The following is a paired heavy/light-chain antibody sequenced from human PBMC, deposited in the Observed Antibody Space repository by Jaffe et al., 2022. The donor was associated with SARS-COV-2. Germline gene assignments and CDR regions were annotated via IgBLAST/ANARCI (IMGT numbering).Heavy chain of an antibody. Sequence: QVQLQQWGAGLLKPSETLSLTCAVYGGSFSGYYWSWIRQPPGKGLEWIGEINHSGSTNYNPSLKSRVTISVDTSKNQFSLKLSSVTAADTAVYYCARASVRYSGYDWTYYYYYYMDVWGKGTTVTVSS. J-gene: IGHJ6*03. V-gene: IGHV4-34*01. CDR1: GGSFSGYY. CDR3: ARASVRYSGYDWTYYYYYYMDV. CDR2: INHSGST. D-gene: IGHD5-12*01.
Light chain of an antibody. J-gene: IGKJ3*01. V-gene: IGKV3-20*01. CDR2: GAS. CDR3: QQYGSFLT. CDR1: QSVSSSY. Sequence: EIVLTQSPGTLSLSPGERATLSCRASQSVSSSYLAWYQQKPGQAPRLLIYGASSRATGIPDRFSGSGSGTDFTLTISRLEPEDFAVYYCQQYGSFLTFGPGTKVDIK.